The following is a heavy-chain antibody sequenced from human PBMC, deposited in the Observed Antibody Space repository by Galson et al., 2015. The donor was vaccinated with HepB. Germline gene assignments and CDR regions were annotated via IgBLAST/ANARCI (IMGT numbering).Heavy chain of an antibody. CDR3: ASDIIVVVVAATGNAFDI. J-gene: IGHJ3*02. CDR1: GFTFSSYS. V-gene: IGHV3-21*01. CDR2: ISSSSSYI. D-gene: IGHD2-15*01. Sequence: SLRLSCAASGFTFSSYSMNWVRQAPGKGLEWVSSISSSSSYIYYADSVKGRFTISRDNAKNSLYLQMNSLRAEDTAVYYCASDIIVVVVAATGNAFDIWGQGTMVTVSS.